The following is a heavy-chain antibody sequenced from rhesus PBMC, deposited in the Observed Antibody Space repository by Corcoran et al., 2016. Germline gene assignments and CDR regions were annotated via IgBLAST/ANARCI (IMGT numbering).Heavy chain of an antibody. Sequence: EVQLVESGGGLVQPGGSLRLSCTGSGFIFGRYYLYWVRQAPGKGLKWVSSINTGGGSTWYTDSVKGRFTISKENAKNTLYLQMDSLRAEDTAVYYCARGYNFWSGSFDYWGQGVLVTVSS. CDR2: INTGGGST. J-gene: IGHJ4*01. CDR1: GFIFGRYY. D-gene: IGHD3-3*01. CDR3: ARGYNFWSGSFDY. V-gene: IGHV3-8*01.